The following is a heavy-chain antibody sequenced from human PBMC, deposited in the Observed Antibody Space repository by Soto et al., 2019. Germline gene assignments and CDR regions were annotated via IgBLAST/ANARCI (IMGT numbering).Heavy chain of an antibody. CDR2: IYHSGST. D-gene: IGHD2-21*02. CDR1: GGSISSSNW. Sequence: QVQLQESGPGLVKPSGTLSLTCAVSGGSISSSNWWSWVRQPPGKGLEWIGEIYHSGSTNYNPSLKSRVXXSXDXXKNQFSLKLSSVTAADTAVYYCASNACGGDCYLGHWGQGTLVTVSS. CDR3: ASNACGGDCYLGH. J-gene: IGHJ4*02. V-gene: IGHV4-4*02.